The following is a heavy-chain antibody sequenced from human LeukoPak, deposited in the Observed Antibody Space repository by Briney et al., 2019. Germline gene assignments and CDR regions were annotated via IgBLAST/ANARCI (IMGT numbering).Heavy chain of an antibody. CDR3: ARDSAMVRGVALSYYYMDV. D-gene: IGHD3-10*01. CDR2: IYSGGST. V-gene: IGHV3-53*01. CDR1: GFTVSSNY. J-gene: IGHJ6*03. Sequence: PGGSLRLSCAASGFTVSSNYMSWVRQAPGKGLEWVSVIYSGGSTYYADSVKGRFTISRDNSKNTLYLQMNSLRAEDTAVYYCARDSAMVRGVALSYYYMDVWGKRTTVTVSS.